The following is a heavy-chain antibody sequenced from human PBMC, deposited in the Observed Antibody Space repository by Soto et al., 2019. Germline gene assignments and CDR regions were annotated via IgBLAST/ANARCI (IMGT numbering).Heavy chain of an antibody. J-gene: IGHJ5*02. D-gene: IGHD5-18*01. V-gene: IGHV4-59*01. CDR2: IYDSGST. CDR3: AREHGFSYGLNYFDP. CDR1: GSPINNYY. Sequence: SSETLSLTCTVSGSPINNYYWSWIRQPPGKGLEWIGYIYDSGSTNYNPSLKSRVTMSVDTSKNQFSLNLSSVTAADTAVYYCAREHGFSYGLNYFDPWGQGTLVTVSS.